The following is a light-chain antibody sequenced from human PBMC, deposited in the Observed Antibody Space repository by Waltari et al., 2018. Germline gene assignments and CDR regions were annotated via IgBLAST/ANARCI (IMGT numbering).Light chain of an antibody. CDR2: KIP. J-gene: IGKJ2*01. V-gene: IGKV2-24*01. Sequence: DIVMTQTPLSSPVTLGQPASISCRSSQSLVHSVGNTYLSWLQQRPGQPPRLLIYKIPNRFSGVPDRFSGSGAGTDFTLKISRVEAEDVGVYYCMQGIHLPPYTFGQGTKLEIK. CDR1: QSLVHSVGNTY. CDR3: MQGIHLPPYT.